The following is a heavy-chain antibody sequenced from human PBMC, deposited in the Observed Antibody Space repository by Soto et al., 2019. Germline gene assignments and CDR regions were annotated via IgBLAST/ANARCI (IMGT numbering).Heavy chain of an antibody. Sequence: AASVKVSCKASGYTFTSYYMHWVRLAPGQGLEWMGIINPSGGSTSYAQKFQGRVTMTRDTSTSTVYMELSSLRSEDTAVYYCARAKAYDYIWGSYRPEFDYWGQGTLVTVSS. J-gene: IGHJ4*02. CDR3: ARAKAYDYIWGSYRPEFDY. CDR1: GYTFTSYY. D-gene: IGHD3-16*02. V-gene: IGHV1-46*03. CDR2: INPSGGST.